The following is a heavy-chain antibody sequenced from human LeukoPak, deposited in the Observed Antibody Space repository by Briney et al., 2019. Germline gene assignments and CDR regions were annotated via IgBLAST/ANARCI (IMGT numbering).Heavy chain of an antibody. CDR1: GFTVSSNY. J-gene: IGHJ5*02. CDR3: AKDGTSSSGWLDP. V-gene: IGHV3-53*05. Sequence: HPGGSLRLSCAASGFTVSSNYMSWVRQAPGKGLEWVSVIYSGGSTYYADSVKGRFTISRDNSKNTLYLQMNSLRAEDTAVYYCAKDGTSSSGWLDPWGQGTLVTVSS. D-gene: IGHD6-19*01. CDR2: IYSGGST.